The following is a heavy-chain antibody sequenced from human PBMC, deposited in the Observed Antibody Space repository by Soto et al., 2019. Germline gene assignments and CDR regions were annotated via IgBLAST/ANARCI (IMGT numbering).Heavy chain of an antibody. Sequence: QVQLVQSGAEVKKPGASVKVSCKASGYTFTTYSMHWMRQAPGQRLEWMGWINAGSGRTKYSQKFWGRVTFTSDTSASTAPMELSSLRYEDTAVYFCAPLVNPRWFDPWGQGTLVTVSS. V-gene: IGHV1-3*01. CDR2: INAGSGRT. J-gene: IGHJ5*02. CDR3: APLVNPRWFDP. CDR1: GYTFTTYS. D-gene: IGHD2-21*01.